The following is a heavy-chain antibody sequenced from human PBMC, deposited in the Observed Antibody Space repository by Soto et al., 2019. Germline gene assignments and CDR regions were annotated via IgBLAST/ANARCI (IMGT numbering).Heavy chain of an antibody. CDR2: HNGYNGQT. CDR1: ENTFSTYL. V-gene: IGHV1-3*01. J-gene: IGHJ5*02. CDR3: AGPHDRAGLGT. D-gene: IGHD1-1*01. Sequence: ASVKVSCKASENTFSTYLVHWVRQVHGQGLEWMGWHNGYNGQTEYSQKFQGRVTITRDTSAKTAYMELRSLTSEDTAVYYCAGPHDRAGLGTWGQGTLVTVSS.